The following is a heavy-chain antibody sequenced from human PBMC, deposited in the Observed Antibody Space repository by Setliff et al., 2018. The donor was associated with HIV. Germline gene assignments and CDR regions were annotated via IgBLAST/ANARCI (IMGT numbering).Heavy chain of an antibody. CDR1: GFSFIDYG. CDR2: ISYDGNSK. CDR3: ARGQQQLLQEDDYFDY. J-gene: IGHJ4*02. Sequence: GRSLTLSCAPSGFSFIDYGMHWVRQAPGKGLEWVSVISYDGNSKYYADSVKGRFTLSRDNFRNTLYLQMNSLRPEDTAVYYCARGQQQLLQEDDYFDYWGQGTLVTVSS. D-gene: IGHD6-13*01. V-gene: IGHV3-30*03.